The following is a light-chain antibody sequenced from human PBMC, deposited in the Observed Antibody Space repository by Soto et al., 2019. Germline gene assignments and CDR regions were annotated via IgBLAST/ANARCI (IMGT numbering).Light chain of an antibody. V-gene: IGLV2-11*01. CDR2: DVN. CDR3: CSYAGSYTWV. J-gene: IGLJ3*02. Sequence: QSALTQPRSVSGSPGQSVTISCTGTGGDVGGYDYVSWYQQHPGKAPKLMIYDVNERPSGVPDRFSGSKSGNTASLTISGLQPEDEADYYCCSYAGSYTWVFGGGTKVTVL. CDR1: GGDVGGYDY.